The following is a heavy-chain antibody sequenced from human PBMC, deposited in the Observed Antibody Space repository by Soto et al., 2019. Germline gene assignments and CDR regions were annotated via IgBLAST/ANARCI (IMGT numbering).Heavy chain of an antibody. CDR3: ARGWDYDILTGYYYYYGMDV. J-gene: IGHJ6*02. Sequence: SETLSLTCTVSGGSISRSYWSCIRQPPGKGLEWIAYIYYSGSTNYNPSLKSRVTIPVDTSKNQFSLKLSSVTAADTAVYYCARGWDYDILTGYYYYYGMDVWGQGTTVTVSS. CDR1: GGSISRSY. D-gene: IGHD3-9*01. V-gene: IGHV4-59*12. CDR2: IYYSGST.